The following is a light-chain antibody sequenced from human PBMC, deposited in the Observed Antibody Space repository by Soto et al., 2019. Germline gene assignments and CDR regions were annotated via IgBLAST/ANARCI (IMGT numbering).Light chain of an antibody. J-gene: IGLJ2*01. V-gene: IGLV2-23*01. CDR3: YSYAGRSTSV. CDR1: SSDDGSYNL. Sequence: QSALTQPASVSGSPGQSITISCTGTSSDDGSYNLVSWYQQYPGKAPKLMIYEDDERPSWVSNRFSGSKSGNTASLTISGLQAEDEADYYCYSYAGRSTSVFGGGTKLTVL. CDR2: EDD.